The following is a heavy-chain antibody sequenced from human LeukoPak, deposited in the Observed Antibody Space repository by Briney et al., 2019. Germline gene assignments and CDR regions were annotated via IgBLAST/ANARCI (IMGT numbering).Heavy chain of an antibody. Sequence: GASVKVSCKASGGTFSSYAISWVRQAPGQGLEWMVRIIPILGIANYAQKFQGRVTITADKSTSTAYMELSSLRSEDTAVYYCARGRSGSYDYWGQGTLVTVSS. CDR2: IIPILGIA. D-gene: IGHD1-26*01. V-gene: IGHV1-69*04. CDR3: ARGRSGSYDY. CDR1: GGTFSSYA. J-gene: IGHJ4*02.